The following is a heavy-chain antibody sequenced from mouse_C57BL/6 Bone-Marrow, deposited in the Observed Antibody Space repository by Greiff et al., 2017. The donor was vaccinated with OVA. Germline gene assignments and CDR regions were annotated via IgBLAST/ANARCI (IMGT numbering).Heavy chain of an antibody. V-gene: IGHV7-1*01. J-gene: IGHJ4*01. CDR3: ARDPYDYDGAMDY. Sequence: EVHLVESGGGLVQSGRSLRLSCATSGFTLSDFYMEWVRQAPGKGLEWIAASRNKANDYTTEYSASVKGRFIVSRDTSQSILYLQMNALRAEDTAIYYCARDPYDYDGAMDYWGQGTSVTVSS. CDR1: GFTLSDFY. CDR2: SRNKANDYTT. D-gene: IGHD2-4*01.